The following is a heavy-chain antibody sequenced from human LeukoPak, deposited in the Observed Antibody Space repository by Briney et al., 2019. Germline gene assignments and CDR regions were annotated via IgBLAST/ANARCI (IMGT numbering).Heavy chain of an antibody. Sequence: PGGSLRLSCAASGFTFSSYGMHWVRQAPGKGLEWVAFIRYDGSNKYYADSVKGRFTISRDNSKNTLYLQMNSLRAEDTAVYYCAKENSSGWFMGRYYYYYMDVWGKGTTVTVSS. V-gene: IGHV3-30*02. D-gene: IGHD6-19*01. CDR1: GFTFSSYG. CDR2: IRYDGSNK. CDR3: AKENSSGWFMGRYYYYYMDV. J-gene: IGHJ6*03.